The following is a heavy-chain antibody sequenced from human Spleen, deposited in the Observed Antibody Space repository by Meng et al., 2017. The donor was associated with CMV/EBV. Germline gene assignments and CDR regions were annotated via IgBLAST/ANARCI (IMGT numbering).Heavy chain of an antibody. CDR3: ARDKGSGWSVFDS. V-gene: IGHV1-2*02. D-gene: IGHD6-19*01. CDR2: INPDSGGI. J-gene: IGHJ4*02. Sequence: KASGYTFTGYYMHWVRQAPGQGLEWMGWINPDSGGINYAQKFHVRVTMTRDTSISTAYMELSRLRFDDTAVYHCARDKGSGWSVFDSWGQGTLVTVSS. CDR1: GYTFTGYY.